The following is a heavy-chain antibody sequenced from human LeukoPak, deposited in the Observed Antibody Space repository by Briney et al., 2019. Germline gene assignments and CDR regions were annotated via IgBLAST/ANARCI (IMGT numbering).Heavy chain of an antibody. V-gene: IGHV4-59*01. CDR1: GASISSYY. CDR2: IYYTGST. CDR3: AIFGSGGS. D-gene: IGHD2-15*01. Sequence: SETLSLTCTVSGASISSYYCNWIRQPPGKGLEWIGYIYYTGSTSHNPSLKSRVSISVDTSKNQFSLKLNYVTTADTAMYYCAIFGSGGSWGQGTLVTVSS. J-gene: IGHJ5*02.